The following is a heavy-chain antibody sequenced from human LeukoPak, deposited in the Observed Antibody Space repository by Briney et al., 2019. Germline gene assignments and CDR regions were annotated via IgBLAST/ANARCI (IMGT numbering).Heavy chain of an antibody. V-gene: IGHV1-2*02. CDR1: GYTFTGYY. CDR2: INPNSGGT. J-gene: IGHJ3*02. Sequence: GASVKVSCKASGYTFTGYYMHWVRQVPGQGLEWMGWINPNSGGTNYAQKFQGRVTMTRDTSISTAYMELSRLRSDDTAVYYCARADGVGYCSSTSCYQSPDAFDIWGQGTMVTVSS. D-gene: IGHD2-2*01. CDR3: ARADGVGYCSSTSCYQSPDAFDI.